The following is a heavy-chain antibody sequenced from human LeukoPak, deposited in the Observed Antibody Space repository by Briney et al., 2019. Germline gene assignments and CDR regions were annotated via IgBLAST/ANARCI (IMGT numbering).Heavy chain of an antibody. CDR3: ARLALQEVGATQTYYLDY. CDR1: GGSISSYY. V-gene: IGHV4-59*01. D-gene: IGHD1-26*01. Sequence: SETLSLTCTVSGGSISSYYWSWIRQPPGKGLEWIGYIYYSGSTNYNPSLKSRVTMSVDTSKNQFSLKLSSVTAADTAVYYCARLALQEVGATQTYYLDYWGQGTLVTVSS. CDR2: IYYSGST. J-gene: IGHJ4*02.